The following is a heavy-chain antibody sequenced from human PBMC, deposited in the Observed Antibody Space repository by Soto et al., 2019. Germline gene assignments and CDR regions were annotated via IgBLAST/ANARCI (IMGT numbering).Heavy chain of an antibody. D-gene: IGHD6-19*01. J-gene: IGHJ6*02. CDR1: GFTFSSYD. Sequence: EVQLVESGGGLVQPGGSLRLSCAASGFTFSSYDMHWVRQATGKGLEWVSAIGTAGDTYYPGSVKGRFTISRENAKNSLYLQMNSLRAEDTAVYYCAGWPMADTSEYGMDVWGQGTTVTVSS. V-gene: IGHV3-13*01. CDR2: IGTAGDT. CDR3: AGWPMADTSEYGMDV.